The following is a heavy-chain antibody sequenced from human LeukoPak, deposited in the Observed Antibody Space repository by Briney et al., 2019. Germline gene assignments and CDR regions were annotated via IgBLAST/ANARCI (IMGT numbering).Heavy chain of an antibody. J-gene: IGHJ4*02. CDR3: VALEWPRTCDY. Sequence: GRSLRLSCAASGFTFSSYGMHWVRQAPGKGLEWVAVISYDGSNKYYADSVKGRFTISRDNSKNTLYLQMNSLRAEDTAVYYCVALEWPRTCDYWGQGTLVTVSS. D-gene: IGHD3-3*01. CDR1: GFTFSSYG. CDR2: ISYDGSNK. V-gene: IGHV3-30*12.